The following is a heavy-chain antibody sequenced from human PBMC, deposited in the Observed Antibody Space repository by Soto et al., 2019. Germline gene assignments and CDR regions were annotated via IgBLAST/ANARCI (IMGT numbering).Heavy chain of an antibody. D-gene: IGHD5-12*01. CDR1: GYTFTSYD. CDR3: ARVRSRYSGYD. CDR2: MNPNSGNT. V-gene: IGHV1-8*01. Sequence: QVQLLQSGAEVKKPGASVKVSCKASGYTFTSYDINCVRQATGQGLEWMGWMNPNSGNTGYAHKFQGRVTMTRNTSISTAYMELSSLRPEYTAVYYCARVRSRYSGYDWGQGTLVTVSS. J-gene: IGHJ4*02.